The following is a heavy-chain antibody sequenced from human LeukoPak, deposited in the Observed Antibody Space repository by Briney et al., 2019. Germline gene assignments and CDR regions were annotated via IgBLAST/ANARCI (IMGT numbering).Heavy chain of an antibody. Sequence: SETLSLTCTVSGGSNSSYYWSWIRQPPGKGLEWIGEINHSGSTNYNPSLKSRVTISVDTSKNQFSLKLSSVTAADTAVYYCARGRHNYYGSGSRNWFDPWGQGTLVTVSS. CDR2: INHSGST. J-gene: IGHJ5*02. V-gene: IGHV4-34*01. D-gene: IGHD3-10*01. CDR1: GGSNSSYY. CDR3: ARGRHNYYGSGSRNWFDP.